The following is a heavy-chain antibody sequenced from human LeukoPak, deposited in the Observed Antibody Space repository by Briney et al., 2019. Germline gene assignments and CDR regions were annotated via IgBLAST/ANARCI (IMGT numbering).Heavy chain of an antibody. CDR3: ARGTRQQLVFRTYNWFDP. Sequence: SETLSLTCAVYGGSFSGYYWSWIRQPPGKGLEWIGEINHSGSTNYNPSPKSRVTISVDTSKNQFSLKLSSVTAADTAVYYCARGTRQQLVFRTYNWFDPWGQGTLVTVSS. V-gene: IGHV4-34*01. CDR2: INHSGST. J-gene: IGHJ5*02. CDR1: GGSFSGYY. D-gene: IGHD6-13*01.